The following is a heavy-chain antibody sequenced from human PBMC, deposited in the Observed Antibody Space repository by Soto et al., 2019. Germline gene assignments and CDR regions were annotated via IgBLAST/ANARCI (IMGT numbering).Heavy chain of an antibody. D-gene: IGHD6-13*01. CDR2: ISGSGGST. CDR1: MCTVYSFA. CDR3: ARASSAGKGSPPHF. J-gene: IGHJ4*01. Sequence: QPAGSTQLGRAACMCTVYSFAMGGVRPTPGKGLDWVSAISGSGGSTYSADSVKGRFTISRDNSKNTLYLQMSSLRAEDTAVYYWARASSAGKGSPPHFWCPGSMVT. V-gene: IGHV3-23*01.